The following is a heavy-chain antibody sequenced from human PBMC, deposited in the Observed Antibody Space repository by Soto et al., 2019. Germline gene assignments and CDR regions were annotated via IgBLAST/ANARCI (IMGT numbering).Heavy chain of an antibody. D-gene: IGHD2-2*01. Sequence: QVQLVQSGPEVKKPGSSVKVSCKTSGDTFKKFAISWVRQAPGQGPEWMGGIIPMFGTTKYTQKFQGRVTFTADKSTGTAYMELTSLMSEDTSTYFCARGVVPAACAAPLYLHYGVDVWGQGTTVTVSS. V-gene: IGHV1-69*06. J-gene: IGHJ6*02. CDR2: IIPMFGTT. CDR1: GDTFKKFA. CDR3: ARGVVPAACAAPLYLHYGVDV.